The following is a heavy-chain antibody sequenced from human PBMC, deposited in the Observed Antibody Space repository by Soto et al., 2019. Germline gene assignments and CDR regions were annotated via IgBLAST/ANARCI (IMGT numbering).Heavy chain of an antibody. CDR3: ARGGLGYCSSTSCCVAFDI. J-gene: IGHJ3*02. Sequence: ASMKVSCKASGYTFTSYAMHWVRQAPGQRLEWMGWINAGNGNTKYSQKFQGRVTITRDTSASTAYMELSSLRSEDTAVYYCARGGLGYCSSTSCCVAFDIWGQGTMVTVSS. CDR1: GYTFTSYA. CDR2: INAGNGNT. V-gene: IGHV1-3*01. D-gene: IGHD2-2*01.